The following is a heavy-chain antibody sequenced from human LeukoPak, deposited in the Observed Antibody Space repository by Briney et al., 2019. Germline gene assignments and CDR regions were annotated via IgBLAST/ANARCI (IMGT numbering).Heavy chain of an antibody. Sequence: PSETLSLTCTVSGGSISSSSYYWGWIRQPPGKGLEWIGSIYYSGSTYYNPSLKSRVTISVDTSKNQFSLKLSSVTAADTAVYYCARHRGYSYGYEDHDYWGQGTLVTVSS. CDR2: IYYSGST. V-gene: IGHV4-39*01. CDR3: ARHRGYSYGYEDHDY. CDR1: GGSISSSSYY. D-gene: IGHD5-18*01. J-gene: IGHJ4*02.